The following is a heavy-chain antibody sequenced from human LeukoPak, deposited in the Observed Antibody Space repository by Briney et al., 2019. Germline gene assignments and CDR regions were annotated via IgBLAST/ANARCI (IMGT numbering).Heavy chain of an antibody. CDR2: IIPRSGTV. CDR1: GGTFSSYA. D-gene: IGHD3-22*01. V-gene: IGHV1-69*13. CDR3: ARGSYYYESSGYSLY. J-gene: IGHJ4*02. Sequence: SVKVSCKASGGTFSSYASSWVRQAPGHGLEWMGEIIPRSGTVNYAQKFQGRVTITADESRTIAYMELSSLGSDDTAVYYCARGSYYYESSGYSLYWGQGTLVTVSS.